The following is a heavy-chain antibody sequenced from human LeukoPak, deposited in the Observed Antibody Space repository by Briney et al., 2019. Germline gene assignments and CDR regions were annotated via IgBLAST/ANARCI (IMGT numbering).Heavy chain of an antibody. V-gene: IGHV4-61*02. Sequence: PSQTPSLTCTVSGGSIGSGPYYWSWIRQPAGKGLEWIGRIYTSGRTDYSPSLKSRVTISADTSKNHFSLKLSSVTAADTAVYYCVRENARSVPTAVSPLDDWGQGTLVTVSS. D-gene: IGHD2-2*01. CDR3: VRENARSVPTAVSPLDD. CDR2: IYTSGRT. J-gene: IGHJ4*02. CDR1: GGSIGSGPYY.